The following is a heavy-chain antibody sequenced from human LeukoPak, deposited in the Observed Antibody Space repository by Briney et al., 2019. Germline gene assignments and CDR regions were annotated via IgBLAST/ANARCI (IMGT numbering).Heavy chain of an antibody. CDR2: LYHTGST. CDR1: GGSISSNTW. V-gene: IGHV4-4*02. CDR3: ARDFGAMIPSAFDI. J-gene: IGHJ3*02. D-gene: IGHD3-22*01. Sequence: SETLSLTCAVSGGSISSNTWWSWVRQPPGKGLEWIGELYHTGSTNYNPSLKSRLTISVDKSKNQFSLKLSSVTAADTAVYYCARDFGAMIPSAFDIWGQGTMVTVSS.